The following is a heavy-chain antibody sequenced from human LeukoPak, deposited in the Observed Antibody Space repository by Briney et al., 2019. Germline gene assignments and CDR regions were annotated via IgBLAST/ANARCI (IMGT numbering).Heavy chain of an antibody. CDR2: ISGRTDGP. V-gene: IGHV3-23*01. D-gene: IGHD4-23*01. CDR1: GFSFSSYS. J-gene: IGHJ4*02. CDR3: AKDPLGYGGHYFDN. Sequence: GGSLRLSCAASGFSFSSYSMNWVRQAPGKGLEWVSTISGRTDGPYYADSVKGRFTTSRDNSKNTMYLQINNVRTEDTAVYYCAKDPLGYGGHYFDNWGQGTRVTVSS.